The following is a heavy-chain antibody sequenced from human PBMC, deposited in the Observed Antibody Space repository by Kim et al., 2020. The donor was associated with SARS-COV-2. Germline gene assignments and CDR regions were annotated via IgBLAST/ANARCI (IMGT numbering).Heavy chain of an antibody. CDR1: GGSFSGYY. CDR2: INHSGST. D-gene: IGHD4-17*01. J-gene: IGHJ4*02. Sequence: SETLSLTCAVYGGSFSGYYWSWIRQPPGKGLEWIGEINHSGSTNYNPSLKSRVTISVDTSKNQFSLKLSSVTAADTAVYYCARGRRTTVVRYYFDYWGQGTLVTVSS. CDR3: ARGRRTTVVRYYFDY. V-gene: IGHV4-34*01.